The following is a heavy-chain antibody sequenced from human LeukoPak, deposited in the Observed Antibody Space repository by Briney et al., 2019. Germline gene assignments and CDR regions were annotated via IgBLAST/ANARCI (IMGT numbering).Heavy chain of an antibody. Sequence: PSETLSLTCTVSGVTINSYYWSWIRQPPGKGLEWIGYIYYSGRTNYNPSLKSRVTISVDTSKNQFSLRLSSVTAADTAVYYCARRRWGLDYWGQGTLVTVSS. CDR1: GVTINSYY. CDR3: ARRRWGLDY. CDR2: IYYSGRT. J-gene: IGHJ4*02. D-gene: IGHD4-23*01. V-gene: IGHV4-59*08.